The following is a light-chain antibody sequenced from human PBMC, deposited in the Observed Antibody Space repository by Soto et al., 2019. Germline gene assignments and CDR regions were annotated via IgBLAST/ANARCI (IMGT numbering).Light chain of an antibody. CDR2: GDA. Sequence: QSVLTQPPSVSGAPGQTVTFSCTGTISNIGAGYDVLWYQQLPGRAPRLLIYGDANRPSGVPDRFSASKSGTSASLTISGLQAEDEADYYCSSYTIYSTLLLFGGGTKLTVL. V-gene: IGLV1-40*01. J-gene: IGLJ2*01. CDR1: ISNIGAGYD. CDR3: SSYTIYSTLLL.